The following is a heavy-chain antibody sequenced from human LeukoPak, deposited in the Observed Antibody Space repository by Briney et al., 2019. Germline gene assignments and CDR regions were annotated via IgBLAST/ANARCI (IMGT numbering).Heavy chain of an antibody. D-gene: IGHD3-22*01. V-gene: IGHV3-7*01. CDR2: IKQDGSEK. J-gene: IGHJ6*02. Sequence: GGSLRLSCAASGFTFSSYWMSWVRQAPGKGLEWVANIKQDGSEKYYVDSVKGRFTISRDNAKNSLYLQMNSLRAEDTAVYYCARNRYHYDSSGYQYYYYYGMDVWGQGTTVTVSS. CDR1: GFTFSSYW. CDR3: ARNRYHYDSSGYQYYYYYGMDV.